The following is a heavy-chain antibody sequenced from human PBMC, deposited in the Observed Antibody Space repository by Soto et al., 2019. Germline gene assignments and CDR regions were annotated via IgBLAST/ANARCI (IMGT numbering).Heavy chain of an antibody. CDR1: GVSISNSSYY. Sequence: KASETLSLTCTVSGVSISNSSYYWGWIRRPPGMGLEWIGTIYYSGITYYNPSLKSRVTISVDTSKNQFSLKLTSVTAADTAVYYCARHGSNWGQGTLVTVSS. V-gene: IGHV4-39*01. CDR2: IYYSGIT. CDR3: ARHGSN. J-gene: IGHJ4*02.